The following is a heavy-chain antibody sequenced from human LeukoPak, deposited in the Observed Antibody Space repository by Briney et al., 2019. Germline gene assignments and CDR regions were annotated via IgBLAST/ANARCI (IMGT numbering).Heavy chain of an antibody. V-gene: IGHV4-34*01. CDR2: IYYSGPT. D-gene: IGHD3-10*01. CDR3: ARHPITMVRGVSNQSFDY. J-gene: IGHJ4*02. Sequence: PSETLSLTCAVYGGSFSGYYWSWIRQPPGKGLEWIGVIYYSGPTYYNPSLKSRVTISVNTSKNQFSLKLSSVTAADTAVYYCARHPITMVRGVSNQSFDYWGQGTLVTVSS. CDR1: GGSFSGYY.